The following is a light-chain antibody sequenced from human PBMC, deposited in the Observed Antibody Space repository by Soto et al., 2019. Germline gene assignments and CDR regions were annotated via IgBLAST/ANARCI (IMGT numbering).Light chain of an antibody. J-gene: IGLJ1*01. CDR1: SSDVGGYNA. CDR2: EVT. Sequence: QSALAQPASVSGSPGQTITISCTGTSSDVGGYNAVSWYQHHPGKAPKLIIYEVTHRPAGVSDRSSASKSGNTASLTISGLQAEDEADYYCNSFRVNRLYVFGTGTKLTVL. V-gene: IGLV2-14*01. CDR3: NSFRVNRLYV.